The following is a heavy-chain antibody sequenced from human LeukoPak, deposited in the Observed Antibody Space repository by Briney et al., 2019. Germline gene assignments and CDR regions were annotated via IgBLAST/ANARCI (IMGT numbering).Heavy chain of an antibody. Sequence: ASVKVSCKASGYTFTSYGISWVRQAPGQGHEWMGWISAYNGNTNYAQKLQGRVTMTTDTSTSTAYMELRSLRSDDTAVYYCARGSHFDWLLGIVLESDAFDIWGQGTMVTVSS. CDR2: ISAYNGNT. V-gene: IGHV1-18*01. J-gene: IGHJ3*02. CDR3: ARGSHFDWLLGIVLESDAFDI. CDR1: GYTFTSYG. D-gene: IGHD3-9*01.